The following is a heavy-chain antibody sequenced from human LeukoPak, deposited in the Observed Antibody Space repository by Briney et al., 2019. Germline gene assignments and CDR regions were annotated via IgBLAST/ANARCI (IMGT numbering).Heavy chain of an antibody. Sequence: SETLSLTCTVSGGSISSYYWSWIRQPPGKGLEWIGNIYYSGSTNYNPSLKSRVTISVDTSKNQFSLKLSSVTAADTAVYYCARDRVGQQLVGRNYYYYYMDVWGKGTTVTISS. V-gene: IGHV4-59*01. CDR2: IYYSGST. CDR1: GGSISSYY. J-gene: IGHJ6*03. CDR3: ARDRVGQQLVGRNYYYYYMDV. D-gene: IGHD6-13*01.